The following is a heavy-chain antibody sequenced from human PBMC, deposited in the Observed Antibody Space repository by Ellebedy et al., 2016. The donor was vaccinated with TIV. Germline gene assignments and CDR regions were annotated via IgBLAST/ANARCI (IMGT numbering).Heavy chain of an antibody. CDR3: ARGGGYYPHDAFDI. D-gene: IGHD3-22*01. CDR2: IWYDGSNK. V-gene: IGHV3-33*08. Sequence: GESLKISCAASGFTFSSYSMNWVRQAPGKGLEWVAVIWYDGSNKYYADSVKGRFTISRDNSKNTLYLQMNSLRAEDTAVYYCARGGGYYPHDAFDIWGQGTMVTVSS. J-gene: IGHJ3*02. CDR1: GFTFSSYS.